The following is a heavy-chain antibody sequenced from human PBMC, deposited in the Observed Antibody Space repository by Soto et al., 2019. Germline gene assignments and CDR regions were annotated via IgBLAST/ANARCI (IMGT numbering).Heavy chain of an antibody. CDR1: GFTFSTYG. CDR2: IWYDGSNQ. J-gene: IGHJ4*02. Sequence: PGGSLRLSCAPSGFTFSTYGMHWVRQAPGKWLEWVAVIWYDGSNQYYADSVKGRFTISRDKSKNVLYLQMNSLRAEDTAVYYCARDLGAFNYGSAYFDYWGQGXPVTVSS. CDR3: ARDLGAFNYGSAYFDY. D-gene: IGHD3-10*01. V-gene: IGHV3-33*01.